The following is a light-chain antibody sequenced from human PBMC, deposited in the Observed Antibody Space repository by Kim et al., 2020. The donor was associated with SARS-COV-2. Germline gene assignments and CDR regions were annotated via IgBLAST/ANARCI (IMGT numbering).Light chain of an antibody. Sequence: DIQMTQSPSSLSASVGDRVTITCRASRSISTSLHWYQHIPGEAPKFLIYAVSSLQSGVPSRFSGSGSGTDFTLTINSLQPEDFATYYCQQTYSVPNTFGQGTKLEI. CDR3: QQTYSVPNT. CDR1: RSISTS. V-gene: IGKV1-39*01. CDR2: AVS. J-gene: IGKJ2*01.